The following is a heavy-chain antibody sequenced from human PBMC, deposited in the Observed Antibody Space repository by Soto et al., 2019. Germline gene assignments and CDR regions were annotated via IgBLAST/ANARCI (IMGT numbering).Heavy chain of an antibody. D-gene: IGHD3-22*01. J-gene: IGHJ3*02. CDR3: AKGQADSSGYDEAVDM. CDR2: IAHDGSNE. CDR1: GLTFRSYG. V-gene: IGHV3-30*18. Sequence: QVQLVESGGGVVQPGRSLRLSCAASGLTFRSYGMHWVRQAPGKGLEWVAVIAHDGSNEYYADSVKGRITISRDNSRNTLYLQMNSLRAEDTAVYYCAKGQADSSGYDEAVDMWGQGTMVTVSS.